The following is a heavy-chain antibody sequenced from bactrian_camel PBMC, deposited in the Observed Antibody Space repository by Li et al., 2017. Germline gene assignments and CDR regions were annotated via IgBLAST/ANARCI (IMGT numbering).Heavy chain of an antibody. CDR2: FYSDTGNT. J-gene: IGHJ4*01. V-gene: IGHV3-2*01. Sequence: HVQLVESGGGLVQPGGSLRLSCAASGFAFSNNVMSWVRRAPGKGLERLCSFYSDTGNTYCADAVKDRFAISRDNAKKTLYLQILSLEYDDTALYYCATGQCDGSHCFMGVGPYWGQGTQVTVS. CDR1: GFAFSNNV. CDR3: ATGQCDGSHCFMGVGPY. D-gene: IGHD3*01.